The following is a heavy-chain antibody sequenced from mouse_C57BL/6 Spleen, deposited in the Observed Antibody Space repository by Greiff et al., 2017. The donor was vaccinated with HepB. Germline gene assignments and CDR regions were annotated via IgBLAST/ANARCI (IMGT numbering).Heavy chain of an antibody. V-gene: IGHV1-54*01. D-gene: IGHD1-1*01. Sequence: QVHVKQSGAELVRPGTSVKVSCKASGYAFTNYLIEWVKQRPGQGLEWIGVINPGSGGTNYNEKFKGKATLTADKSSSTADMQLSSLTSEDSAVYFCAREGTVAPFYYWGQGTTLTVSS. CDR1: GYAFTNYL. J-gene: IGHJ2*01. CDR2: INPGSGGT. CDR3: AREGTVAPFYY.